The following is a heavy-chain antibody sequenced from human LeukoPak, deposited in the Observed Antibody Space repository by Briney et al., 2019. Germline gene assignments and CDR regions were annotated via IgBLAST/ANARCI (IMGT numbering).Heavy chain of an antibody. CDR3: ARVGHSGSYYAY. CDR1: GFTFSSYW. CDR2: INSDGSST. Sequence: GGSLRLSCAASGFTFSSYWMHWVRQAPGKGLVWVSRINSDGSSTSYADSVKGRFTISRDNAKNTLYLQMNSLRAEDTAVYYCARVGHSGSYYAYWGPRTLVTVSS. V-gene: IGHV3-74*01. D-gene: IGHD1-26*01. J-gene: IGHJ4*02.